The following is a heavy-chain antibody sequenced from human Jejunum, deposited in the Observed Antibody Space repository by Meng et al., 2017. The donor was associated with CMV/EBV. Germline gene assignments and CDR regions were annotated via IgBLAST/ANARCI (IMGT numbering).Heavy chain of an antibody. Sequence: SGFTFSSNSMSGVRQAPGKGLEWVSSIYIGSSTDYADSVKGRFTISRDNPNNTLNLQMNNLRAEDTALYYCARFSIVRTTNAFDIWGQGTMVTVSS. CDR1: GFTFSSNS. CDR2: IYIGSST. V-gene: IGHV3-53*01. CDR3: ARFSIVRTTNAFDI. J-gene: IGHJ3*02. D-gene: IGHD1-26*01.